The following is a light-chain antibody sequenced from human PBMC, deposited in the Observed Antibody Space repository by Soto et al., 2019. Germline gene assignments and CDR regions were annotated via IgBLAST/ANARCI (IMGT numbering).Light chain of an antibody. CDR3: QQYHRWPPLT. CDR1: QSIDND. J-gene: IGKJ4*01. Sequence: EIVMTQSPATLSVSPGERATLSCRASQSIDNDLAWYQQKPGQAPRLLIYGASTRATGIPVTFSGSGSGTLFTLTINSLQSEDLAVYYCQQYHRWPPLTFGGGTKVEIK. CDR2: GAS. V-gene: IGKV3-15*01.